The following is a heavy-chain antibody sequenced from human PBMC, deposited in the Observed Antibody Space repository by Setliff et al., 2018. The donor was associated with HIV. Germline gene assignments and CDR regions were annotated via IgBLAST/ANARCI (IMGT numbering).Heavy chain of an antibody. Sequence: PGGSLRLSCAASGVTLYNTYMDWVRQAPGKGLEWVGRLRNGNRNSTEYAASVKGRFTLSRDDSENSLYLQMNSLKTEDAAVYYCVGGSGTDRYDYWGRGTLVTVSS. D-gene: IGHD3-10*01. J-gene: IGHJ4*02. CDR2: LRNGNRNST. CDR1: GVTLYNTY. V-gene: IGHV3-72*01. CDR3: VGGSGTDRYDY.